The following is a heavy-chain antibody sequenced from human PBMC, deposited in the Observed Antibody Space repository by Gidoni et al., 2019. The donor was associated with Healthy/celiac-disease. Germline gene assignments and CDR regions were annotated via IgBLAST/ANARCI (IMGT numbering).Heavy chain of an antibody. V-gene: IGHV1-3*01. CDR2: INAGNGNT. CDR1: GYTFTSYA. Sequence: QVQLVQSGAEVKKPGASVKVSCKASGYTFTSYAMHWVRQAPGQRLEWMGWINAGNGNTKYSQKFQGRVTITRDTSASTAYMELSSLRSEDTAVYYCARIRGSSWYFDLWGRGTLVTVSS. CDR3: ARIRGSSWYFDL. J-gene: IGHJ2*01. D-gene: IGHD3-10*01.